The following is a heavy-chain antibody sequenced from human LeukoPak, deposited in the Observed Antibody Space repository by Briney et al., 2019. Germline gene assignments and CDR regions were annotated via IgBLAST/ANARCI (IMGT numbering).Heavy chain of an antibody. Sequence: PGGSLRLSCAASAFTFSSYSMNWVRQAPGKGLEWVSFISTSSSYIHNADSVKGRFTISRDNAENSLYLQMNSLRAEDTAVYYCARAAIAAARIYYYMDVWGKGTTVTVSS. V-gene: IGHV3-21*01. CDR1: AFTFSSYS. J-gene: IGHJ6*03. D-gene: IGHD6-13*01. CDR3: ARAAIAAARIYYYMDV. CDR2: ISTSSSYI.